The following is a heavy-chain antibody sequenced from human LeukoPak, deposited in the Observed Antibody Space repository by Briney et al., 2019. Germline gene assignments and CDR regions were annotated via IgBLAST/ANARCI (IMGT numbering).Heavy chain of an antibody. J-gene: IGHJ5*02. CDR3: GREQSAYYVHAFDP. Sequence: GGSLRLSCAASRFTFSTYGMNWVRQTPGKGLEWVSAISGSGSRTYHADSVKGRFTISRDNSKNTLFLQMNSLRTDDTAVYYCGREQSAYYVHAFDPWGQGTLVTVSS. V-gene: IGHV3-23*01. D-gene: IGHD3-3*01. CDR1: RFTFSTYG. CDR2: ISGSGSRT.